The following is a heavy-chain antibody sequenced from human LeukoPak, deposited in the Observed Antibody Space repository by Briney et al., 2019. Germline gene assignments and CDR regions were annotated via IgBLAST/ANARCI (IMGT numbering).Heavy chain of an antibody. Sequence: ASVTVSCTASGYTFTSYYMHWVRQAPGQGLEWMGIINPSGGSTSYAQKFQGRVTMTRDTSTSTVYMELSSLRSEDTAVYYCARNRIAVAGFDYWGQGTLVTVSS. V-gene: IGHV1-46*01. CDR3: ARNRIAVAGFDY. J-gene: IGHJ4*02. CDR2: INPSGGST. CDR1: GYTFTSYY. D-gene: IGHD6-19*01.